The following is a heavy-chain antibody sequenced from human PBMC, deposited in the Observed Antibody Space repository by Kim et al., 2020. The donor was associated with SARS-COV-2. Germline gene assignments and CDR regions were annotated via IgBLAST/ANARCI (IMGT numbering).Heavy chain of an antibody. Sequence: GGSLRLSCAASGFTFSSYGMHWVRQAPGKGLEWVAVIWYDGSNKYYADSVKGRFTISRDNSKNTLYPQMNSLRAEDTAVYYCARDHQSITMVRGVIIKAGMDVWGQGTTVTVSS. CDR1: GFTFSSYG. CDR2: IWYDGSNK. D-gene: IGHD3-10*01. V-gene: IGHV3-33*01. CDR3: ARDHQSITMVRGVIIKAGMDV. J-gene: IGHJ6*02.